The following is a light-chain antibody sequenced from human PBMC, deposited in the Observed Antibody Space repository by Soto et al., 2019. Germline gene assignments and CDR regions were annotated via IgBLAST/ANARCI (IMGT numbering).Light chain of an antibody. CDR1: QSVSSN. J-gene: IGKJ2*01. Sequence: EIVMTHSPATLSVSPGERATLSCRASQSVSSNLAWYQQKPGQAPRLLIYGASTRATGIPARFSGSGSGTEFTLTISSLQSEDFAVYYCKQYNNWPSYTFGQGTKLEIK. V-gene: IGKV3-15*01. CDR2: GAS. CDR3: KQYNNWPSYT.